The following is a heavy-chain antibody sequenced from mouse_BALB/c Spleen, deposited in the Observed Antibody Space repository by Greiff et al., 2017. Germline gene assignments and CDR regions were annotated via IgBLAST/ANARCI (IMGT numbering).Heavy chain of an antibody. Sequence: EVKLMESGAELVKPGASVKLSCTASGFNIKDTYMHWVKQRPEQGLEWIGRIDPANGNTKYDPKFQGKASITADTSSNTAYLQLSSLTSEDTAVYYCARALYGNYGVMDYWGQGTSVTVSS. CDR2: IDPANGNT. CDR3: ARALYGNYGVMDY. CDR1: GFNIKDTY. J-gene: IGHJ4*01. D-gene: IGHD2-1*01. V-gene: IGHV14-3*02.